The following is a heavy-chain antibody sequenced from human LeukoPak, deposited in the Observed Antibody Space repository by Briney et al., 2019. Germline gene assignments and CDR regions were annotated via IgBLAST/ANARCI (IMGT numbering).Heavy chain of an antibody. V-gene: IGHV3-66*01. CDR1: GFTVSSNY. CDR3: AREENGYYPYYDY. Sequence: PGGSLRFSCAASGFTVSSNYMSWVRQAPGKGLEWVSVIYSGGSTYYADSVKGRFTISRDNSKNTLYLQMNSLRAEDTAVYYCAREENGYYPYYDYWGQGTLVTVSS. CDR2: IYSGGST. D-gene: IGHD3-3*01. J-gene: IGHJ4*02.